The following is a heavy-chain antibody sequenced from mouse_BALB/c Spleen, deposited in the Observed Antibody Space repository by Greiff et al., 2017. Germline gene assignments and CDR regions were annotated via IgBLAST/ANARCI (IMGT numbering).Heavy chain of an antibody. CDR1: VYTFTDYA. V-gene: IGHV1S137*01. CDR2: ISTYYGDA. Sequence: VQLQQSGAELVRPGVSVKISCKGSVYTFTDYAMHWVKQSHAKSLEWIGVISTYYGDASYNQKFKGKATMTVDKSSSTAYMELARLTSEDSAIYYCARLGDYSYWGQGTLVTVSA. D-gene: IGHD2-4*01. CDR3: ARLGDYSY. J-gene: IGHJ3*01.